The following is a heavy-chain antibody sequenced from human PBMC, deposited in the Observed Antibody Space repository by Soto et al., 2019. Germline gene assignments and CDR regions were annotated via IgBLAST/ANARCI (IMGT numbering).Heavy chain of an antibody. CDR1: GFTFSSYA. Sequence: PGGSLRLSCAASGFTFSSYAMSWVRQAPGKGLEWVSAISGSGGSTYYADSVKGRFTISRDNSKNTLYLQMNSLRAEDTAVYYCARDLGTEGEQWLVPYYYYYGMDVWGQGTTVTVSS. CDR2: ISGSGGST. V-gene: IGHV3-23*01. J-gene: IGHJ6*02. CDR3: ARDLGTEGEQWLVPYYYYYGMDV. D-gene: IGHD6-19*01.